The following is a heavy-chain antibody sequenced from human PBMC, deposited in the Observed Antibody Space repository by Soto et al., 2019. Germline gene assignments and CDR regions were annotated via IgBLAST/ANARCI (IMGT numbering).Heavy chain of an antibody. CDR2: ISGSGGST. D-gene: IGHD2-15*01. CDR3: AKDRAPRHIVVVVAATGPFDF. J-gene: IGHJ4*02. V-gene: IGHV3-23*01. Sequence: LRLSCAASGFTFSSYAMSWVRQAPGKGLEWVSAISGSGGSTYYADSVKGRFTISRDNSKNTLYLQMNSLRAEDTAVYYCAKDRAPRHIVVVVAATGPFDFWGQGTLVTVSS. CDR1: GFTFSSYA.